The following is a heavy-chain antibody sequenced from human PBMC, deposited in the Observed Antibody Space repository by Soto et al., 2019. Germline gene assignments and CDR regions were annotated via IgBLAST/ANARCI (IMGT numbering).Heavy chain of an antibody. CDR1: GYTFTSYA. CDR3: ARVGDYGDYVGWFDR. Sequence: QVQLVQSGAEVKKPGASVKVSCKASGYTFTSYAMHWVRQAPGQRLEWMGWINAGNGNTKYSQKFQGRVTITRDTSASTAYMELSSLRSEDTAVYYCARVGDYGDYVGWFDRWGQGTLVTVSS. D-gene: IGHD4-17*01. J-gene: IGHJ5*02. CDR2: INAGNGNT. V-gene: IGHV1-3*01.